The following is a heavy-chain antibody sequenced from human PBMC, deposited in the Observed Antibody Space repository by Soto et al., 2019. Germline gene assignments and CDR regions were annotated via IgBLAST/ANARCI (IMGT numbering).Heavy chain of an antibody. Sequence: PSETLSLTCTVSGGSISSGGYYWSWIRQHPGKGLEWIGYIYYSGSTYYNPSLKSRVTISVDTSKNQFSLKLSSVTAADTAVYYCARDPKVVAATHYGMDVWGQGTTVT. J-gene: IGHJ6*02. CDR3: ARDPKVVAATHYGMDV. CDR2: IYYSGST. CDR1: GGSISSGGYY. V-gene: IGHV4-31*03. D-gene: IGHD2-15*01.